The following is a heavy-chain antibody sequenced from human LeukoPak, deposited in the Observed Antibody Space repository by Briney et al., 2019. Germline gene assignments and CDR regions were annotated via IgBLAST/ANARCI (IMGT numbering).Heavy chain of an antibody. J-gene: IGHJ4*02. CDR3: AKMSGYFDY. D-gene: IGHD5/OR15-5a*01. Sequence: GGSLRLSCEGSGPTFSSYSMSWVRQAPGRGLEWVSGITASGGTTYYADSVTGRFTISRDNSKNTLYLQTNSLRAEDTAIYYCAKMSGYFDYWGQGTLVTVSS. CDR1: GPTFSSYS. CDR2: ITASGGTT. V-gene: IGHV3-23*01.